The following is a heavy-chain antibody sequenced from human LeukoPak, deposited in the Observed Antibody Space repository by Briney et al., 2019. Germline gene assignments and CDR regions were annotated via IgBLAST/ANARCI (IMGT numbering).Heavy chain of an antibody. J-gene: IGHJ4*02. V-gene: IGHV4-59*01. CDR2: VFHTGTT. CDR3: ARGGISGAWYG. Sequence: SENLSLTCTVSGGSISSYYWSWIRQSPGRGLEWIGYVFHTGTTNSNPSLKGRVTMSVDTSKSQFSLNLRSVTAADTALYYCARGGISGAWYGWGQGTLVTVSS. D-gene: IGHD6-19*01. CDR1: GGSISSYY.